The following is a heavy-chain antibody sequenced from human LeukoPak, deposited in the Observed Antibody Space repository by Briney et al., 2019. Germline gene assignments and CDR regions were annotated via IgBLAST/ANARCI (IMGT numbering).Heavy chain of an antibody. CDR1: GFTFSSYA. J-gene: IGHJ4*02. CDR3: AKGCYYDSSGSFYFDY. D-gene: IGHD3-22*01. Sequence: GGSLRLSCAASGFTFSSYAMSWVRQAPGKGLEWVSGISGSGDNTYYADSVKGRFTISRDNSKSTLYVQVNSLGTEDTAAYYCAKGCYYDSSGSFYFDYWGQGTLVTVSS. CDR2: ISGSGDNT. V-gene: IGHV3-23*01.